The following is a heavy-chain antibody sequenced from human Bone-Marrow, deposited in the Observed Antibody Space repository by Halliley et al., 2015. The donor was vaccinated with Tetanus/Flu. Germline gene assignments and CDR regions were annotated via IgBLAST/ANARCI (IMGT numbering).Heavy chain of an antibody. CDR3: ATGANWDEWYFDL. D-gene: IGHD1-20*01. V-gene: IGHV3-30*03. J-gene: IGHJ2*01. CDR2: VSHDGNNK. Sequence: WVAGVSHDGNNKYYADSVKGRFTISRDNSKNTVSLQMGSLRSEDTALYYCATGANWDEWYFDLWGRGTLVTVS.